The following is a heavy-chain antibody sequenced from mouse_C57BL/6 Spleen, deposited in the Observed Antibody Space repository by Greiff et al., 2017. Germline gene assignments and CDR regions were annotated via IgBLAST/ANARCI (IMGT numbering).Heavy chain of an antibody. D-gene: IGHD2-2*01. CDR2: IYPGDGDT. Sequence: VQLQQSGPELVKPGASVKISCKASGYAFSSSWMNWVKQRPGKGLEWIGRIYPGDGDTNYNGKFKGKGTLTAAKSSSTAYMQLSSLTSEDSAVYFCARGYPYAMDYWGQGTSVTVSS. V-gene: IGHV1-82*01. CDR3: ARGYPYAMDY. CDR1: GYAFSSSW. J-gene: IGHJ4*01.